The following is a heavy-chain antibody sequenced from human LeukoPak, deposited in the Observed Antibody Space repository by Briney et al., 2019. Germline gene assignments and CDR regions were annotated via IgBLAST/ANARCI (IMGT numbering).Heavy chain of an antibody. Sequence: GSLRLSCAASGFTLSDYCMTWIRQAPGKGLEWVSYISGNGRTIYYADSVKGRFTISRDNTKNSLSLQMHSLRAEDTAVYYCARDQGFAYDLDAFNVWGQGTMVTVSS. D-gene: IGHD3-22*01. CDR1: GFTLSDYC. J-gene: IGHJ3*01. CDR2: ISGNGRTI. V-gene: IGHV3-11*01. CDR3: ARDQGFAYDLDAFNV.